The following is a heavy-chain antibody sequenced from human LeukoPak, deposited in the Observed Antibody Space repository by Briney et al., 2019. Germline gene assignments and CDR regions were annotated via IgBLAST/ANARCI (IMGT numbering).Heavy chain of an antibody. Sequence: PGGSLRLSCAASGFTFSSYEMNWVRQAPGKGLEWVSYISSSGSTIYYADSVKGRFTISRDNAKNSLYQQMNSLRAEDTAVYYCAREVVGFGESSQFDYWGQGTLVTVSS. CDR1: GFTFSSYE. CDR3: AREVVGFGESSQFDY. J-gene: IGHJ4*02. D-gene: IGHD3-10*01. V-gene: IGHV3-48*03. CDR2: ISSSGSTI.